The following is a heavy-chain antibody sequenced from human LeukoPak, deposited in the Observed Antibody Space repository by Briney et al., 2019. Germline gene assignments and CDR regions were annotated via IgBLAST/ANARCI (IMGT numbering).Heavy chain of an antibody. CDR2: IYSSGNT. CDR3: ARGPRTDSFDY. Sequence: GGSLRLSCAASGFPVSSNYMSWVRQVPGKGLEWVSIIYSSGNTFYADSVKGRFTISRDNSKNTLYLQMNSLRAEDTAVYFCARGPRTDSFDYWGQGTLVTVSS. J-gene: IGHJ4*02. D-gene: IGHD4-17*01. V-gene: IGHV3-53*01. CDR1: GFPVSSNY.